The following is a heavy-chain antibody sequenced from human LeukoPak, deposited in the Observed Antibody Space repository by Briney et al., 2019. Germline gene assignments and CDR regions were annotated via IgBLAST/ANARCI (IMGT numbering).Heavy chain of an antibody. J-gene: IGHJ4*02. CDR3: ARVGTQGDGYNLDY. V-gene: IGHV4-34*01. D-gene: IGHD5-24*01. CDR1: GGSFSGYY. Sequence: SETLSLTCAVYGGSFSGYYWSWIRQPPGKGLEWIGEINHSGSTNYNPSLKSRVTISVDTSKNQFSLKLSSVTAADTAVYYCARVGTQGDGYNLDYWGQGTLVTVSS. CDR2: INHSGST.